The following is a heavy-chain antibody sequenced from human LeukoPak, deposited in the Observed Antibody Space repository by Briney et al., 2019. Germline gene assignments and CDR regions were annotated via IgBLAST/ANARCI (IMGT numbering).Heavy chain of an antibody. J-gene: IGHJ4*02. CDR1: GHTLTELS. CDR3: ATGGSRVQLWILAGWYYFDN. Sequence: AASVKVSCKVSGHTLTELSMHWVRQAPGKGLEWMGGFDPENGETIYARKFQGRVTMTEDTSTDTVYMELTSLRSEDTAVYYCATGGSRVQLWILAGWYYFDNWGQGTLVTVSS. V-gene: IGHV1-24*01. CDR2: FDPENGET. D-gene: IGHD5-18*01.